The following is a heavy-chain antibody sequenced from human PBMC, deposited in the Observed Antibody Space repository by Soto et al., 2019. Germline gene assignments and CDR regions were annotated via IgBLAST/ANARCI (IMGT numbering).Heavy chain of an antibody. CDR1: GGSFSGYY. V-gene: IGHV4-34*01. D-gene: IGHD3-22*01. J-gene: IGHJ4*02. CDR2: INHSGST. Sequence: QVQLQQWGAGLLKPSETLSLTCAVYGGSFSGYYWSWIRQPPGKGLEWIGEINHSGSTNYNPSLKSRVTISVDTSKNQFSLKLSSVTAADTAVYYCAREGGSSGYYYHYWGQGTLVTVSS. CDR3: AREGGSSGYYYHY.